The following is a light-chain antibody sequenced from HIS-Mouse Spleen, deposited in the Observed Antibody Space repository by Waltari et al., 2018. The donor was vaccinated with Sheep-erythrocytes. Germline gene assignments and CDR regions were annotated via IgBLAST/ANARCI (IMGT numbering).Light chain of an antibody. CDR1: SSDVGGYNY. CDR2: EVS. CDR3: SSYTSSSTWV. V-gene: IGLV2-14*01. Sequence: QSALTQPASVSGSPGQSITISCTGTSSDVGGYNYVSWYQQHPGKAPKLMIYEVSMRASGVSSRCSGSKSSNTASLTISGHQAEDEADYYCSSYTSSSTWVFGGGTKLTVL. J-gene: IGLJ3*02.